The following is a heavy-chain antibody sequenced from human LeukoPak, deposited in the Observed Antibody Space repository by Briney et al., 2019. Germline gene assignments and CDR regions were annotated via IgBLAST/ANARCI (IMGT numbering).Heavy chain of an antibody. D-gene: IGHD2-2*01. CDR2: ISAYNGNT. V-gene: IGHV1-18*01. Sequence: ASVNVSCKASGYTFTSYGISWVRQAPGQGLEWMGWISAYNGNTNYAQKLQGRVTMTTDTSTSTAYMELRSLRSDDTAVYYCARDIVVVPAANWFDPWGQGTLVTVSS. CDR1: GYTFTSYG. CDR3: ARDIVVVPAANWFDP. J-gene: IGHJ5*02.